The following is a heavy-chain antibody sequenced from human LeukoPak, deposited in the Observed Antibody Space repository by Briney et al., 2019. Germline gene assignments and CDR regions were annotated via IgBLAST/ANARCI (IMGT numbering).Heavy chain of an antibody. J-gene: IGHJ4*02. V-gene: IGHV4-59*01. CDR3: AREWRPGIAAY. CDR2: IYYSGST. Sequence: SETLSLTCTVSGGSISSYYWSWIRQPPGKGLEWIGYIYYSGSTNYNSSLKSRVTISVDTSKNQFSLKLSSVTAADTAVYYCAREWRPGIAAYWGQGTLVTVSS. D-gene: IGHD6-13*01. CDR1: GGSISSYY.